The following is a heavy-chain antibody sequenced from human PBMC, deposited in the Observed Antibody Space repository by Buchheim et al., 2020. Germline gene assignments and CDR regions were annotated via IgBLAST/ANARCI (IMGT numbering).Heavy chain of an antibody. D-gene: IGHD2-8*01. CDR3: TRGGVRYGMDV. V-gene: IGHV3-74*03. J-gene: IGHJ6*02. CDR2: IHTDGSSI. Sequence: EVQLVESGGGLVQPGGSLRLSCAASGFSITSSSMFWVRHAPGKGLMWVSQIHTDGSSITYADSVKGRFTMSRDSAKNTLYLQMNRLRDEETSVYYCTRGGVRYGMDVWGQGTT. CDR1: GFSITSSS.